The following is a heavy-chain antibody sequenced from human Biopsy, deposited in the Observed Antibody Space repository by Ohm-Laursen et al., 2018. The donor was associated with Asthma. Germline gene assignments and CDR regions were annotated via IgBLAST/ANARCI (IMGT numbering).Heavy chain of an antibody. Sequence: TLSLTCAASGGSISSGGYSWTWIRQHPGKGLEWIGFIYYSGSTYYNPSLKSRVSISIDTSKNQFSLKLSSVTAADTAVYYCARAQDYYDSRGYYRSFDYWGQGTLVTVSS. V-gene: IGHV4-31*11. CDR1: GGSISSGGYS. CDR2: IYYSGST. D-gene: IGHD3-22*01. CDR3: ARAQDYYDSRGYYRSFDY. J-gene: IGHJ4*02.